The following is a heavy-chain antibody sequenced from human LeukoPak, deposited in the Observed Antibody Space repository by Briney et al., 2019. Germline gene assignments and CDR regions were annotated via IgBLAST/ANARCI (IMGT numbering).Heavy chain of an antibody. V-gene: IGHV3-21*01. CDR1: GFTFSSYT. J-gene: IGHJ4*02. D-gene: IGHD1-1*01. CDR2: ISGSNSYI. CDR3: ARALTTLTYEGY. Sequence: GGSLRLSCAASGFTFSSYTMHWIRQAPGKGLEWVSSISGSNSYIFYADSVKGRFTVFRDNAKDSLYLQMNSLRAEDTAVYYCARALTTLTYEGYWGQGTLVTVSS.